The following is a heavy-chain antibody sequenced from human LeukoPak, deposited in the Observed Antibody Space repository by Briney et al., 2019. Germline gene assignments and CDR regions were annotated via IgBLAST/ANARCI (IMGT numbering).Heavy chain of an antibody. J-gene: IGHJ3*02. V-gene: IGHV4-59*08. CDR3: ARRLGLKGAFDI. CDR1: GGSISSYC. Sequence: SETLSLTCTVSGGSISSYCWSWIRQPPGKGLEWIGYIYYSGSTNYNPSLKSRVTISVDTPKNQFSLKLSSVTAADTAVYYCARRLGLKGAFDIWGQGTMVTVSS. CDR2: IYYSGST. D-gene: IGHD3-10*01.